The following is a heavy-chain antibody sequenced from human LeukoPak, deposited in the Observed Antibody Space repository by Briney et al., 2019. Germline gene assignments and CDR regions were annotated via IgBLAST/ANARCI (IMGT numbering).Heavy chain of an antibody. CDR2: IKSKTDGGTT. J-gene: IGHJ6*04. CDR1: GFTFSNAW. V-gene: IGHV3-15*01. Sequence: GGSLRLSCSAYGFTFSNAWMSWVRQAPGKGLEWVGRIKSKTDGGTTDYAAPVKGRFTISRDDSKNTLYLQMNSLKTEDTAVYYCTEGSEGDYNYYYYGMDVWGKGTTVTVSS. CDR3: TEGSEGDYNYYYYGMDV. D-gene: IGHD4-17*01.